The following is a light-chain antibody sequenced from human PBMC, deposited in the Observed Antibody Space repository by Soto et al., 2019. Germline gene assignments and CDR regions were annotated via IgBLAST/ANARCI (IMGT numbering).Light chain of an antibody. J-gene: IGLJ2*01. V-gene: IGLV1-40*01. CDR2: GNS. CDR3: QSYDSSLSGYVV. CDR1: SSNIGAGYD. Sequence: QSVLTQPPSVSGAPGQRVTISCTGSSSNIGAGYDVHWYQQLPGTPPKLLIYGNSNRPSGVPDRISGSKSGTSASLAITGVQGEDEADYYCQSYDSSLSGYVVFGGGTKVTVL.